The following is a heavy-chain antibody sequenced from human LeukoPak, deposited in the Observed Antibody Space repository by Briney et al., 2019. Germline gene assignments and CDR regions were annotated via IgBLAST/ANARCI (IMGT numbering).Heavy chain of an antibody. CDR1: GDSISSGIYY. V-gene: IGHV4-39*01. CDR2: IYYSGST. J-gene: IGHJ3*02. D-gene: IGHD3-16*01. Sequence: SETLSLTCTVSGDSISSGIYYWGWIRQPPGKGLEWIASIYYSGSTYYNPSLKSRVTISVDTSKNQFSLKLSSVTAADTAVYYCARTWDYPDGAFDIWGQGTMVTVSS. CDR3: ARTWDYPDGAFDI.